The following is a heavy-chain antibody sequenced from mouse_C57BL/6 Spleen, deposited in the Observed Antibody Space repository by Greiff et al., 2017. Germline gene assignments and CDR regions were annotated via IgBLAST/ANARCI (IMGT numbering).Heavy chain of an antibody. J-gene: IGHJ3*01. V-gene: IGHV10-1*01. CDR2: IRSKSNNYAT. Sequence: EVQGVESGGGLVQPKGSLKLSCAASGFSFNTYAMNWVRQAPGKGLEWVARIRSKSNNYATYYADSVKDRFTISRDDSESMLYLQMNNLKTEDTAMYYCVRGAAQATWFAYWGQGTLVTVSA. D-gene: IGHD3-2*02. CDR3: VRGAAQATWFAY. CDR1: GFSFNTYA.